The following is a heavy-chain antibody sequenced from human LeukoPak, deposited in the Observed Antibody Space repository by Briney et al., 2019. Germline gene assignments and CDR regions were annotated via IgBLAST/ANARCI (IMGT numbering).Heavy chain of an antibody. V-gene: IGHV4-61*05. Sequence: SETLSLTCTVSGGYISSSSNHWSWIRQPPGKGLEYIGCIYYSGNTNYNPSLKSRVTISVDTSKNQFSLKLSSVTAPDTAVYYCARHVGVYDISGYYLDYWGQGTLVTVSS. CDR2: IYYSGNT. D-gene: IGHD3-22*01. CDR3: ARHVGVYDISGYYLDY. J-gene: IGHJ4*02. CDR1: GGYISSSSNH.